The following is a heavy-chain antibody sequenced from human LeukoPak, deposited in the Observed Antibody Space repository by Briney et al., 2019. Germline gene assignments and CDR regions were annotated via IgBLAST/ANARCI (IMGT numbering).Heavy chain of an antibody. J-gene: IGHJ4*02. CDR3: ARDRTMVRGVITPRPFDC. V-gene: IGHV4-34*01. CDR1: GGSFSGYY. D-gene: IGHD3-10*01. Sequence: SETLSLTCAVYGGSFSGYYWSWIRQPPGKGLEWIGEINHSGSTNYNPSLKSRVTISVDTSKNQFSLKLSSVTAADTAVYYCARDRTMVRGVITPRPFDCWGQGTLVTVSS. CDR2: INHSGST.